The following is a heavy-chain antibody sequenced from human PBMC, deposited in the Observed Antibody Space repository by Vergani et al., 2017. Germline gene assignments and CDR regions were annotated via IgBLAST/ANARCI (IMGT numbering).Heavy chain of an antibody. J-gene: IGHJ5*02. CDR3: AREQGGWPNWFDP. CDR1: GGSFSGYY. Sequence: QVQLQQWGAGLLKPSETLSLTCAVYGGSFSGYYWSWIRQAAGKGLEWIGRIYTSGSTNYNPSLKSRVTMSVDTSKNQFSLNLSSVTAADTAVYYCAREQGGWPNWFDPWGQGTLVTVSS. V-gene: IGHV4-59*10. CDR2: IYTSGST. D-gene: IGHD6-19*01.